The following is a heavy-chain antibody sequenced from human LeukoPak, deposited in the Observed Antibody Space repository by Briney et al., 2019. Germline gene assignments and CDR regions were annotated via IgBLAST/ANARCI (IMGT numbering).Heavy chain of an antibody. CDR1: GFTVSSNY. Sequence: GSLRLSCAASGFTVSSNYMSWIRQPPGKGLEWIGYIYYSGSTNYNPSLKSRVTISVDTSKNQFSLKLSSVTAADTAVYYCARHSRVTSWVMDVWGQGTTVTVSS. CDR3: ARHSRVTSWVMDV. J-gene: IGHJ6*02. V-gene: IGHV4-59*08. D-gene: IGHD4-11*01. CDR2: IYYSGST.